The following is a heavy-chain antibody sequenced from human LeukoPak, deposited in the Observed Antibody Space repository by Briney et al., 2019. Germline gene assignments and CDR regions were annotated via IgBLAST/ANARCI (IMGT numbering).Heavy chain of an antibody. V-gene: IGHV1-18*01. D-gene: IGHD6-19*01. J-gene: IGHJ3*01. Sequence: ASVTVSCKASGFTFNHFGISWVRQAPGQGLEWMGWISAYNGDTKYTQKFQGRVTMTTDTSTSTAYMELRSLRSDDTAVYYCARSSYRSSGWPYDALDVWGQGTMVTVSS. CDR3: ARSSYRSSGWPYDALDV. CDR2: ISAYNGDT. CDR1: GFTFNHFG.